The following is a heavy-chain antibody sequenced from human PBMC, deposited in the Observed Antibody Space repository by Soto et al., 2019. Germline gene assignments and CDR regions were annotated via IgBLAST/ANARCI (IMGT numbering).Heavy chain of an antibody. CDR2: ISAYNGNT. D-gene: IGHD3-3*01. Sequence: QVQLVQSGAEVKKPGASVKVSCKASGYTFTSYGISWVRQAPGQGLEWMGWISAYNGNTNYAQKLQGRVTMTTDTSTSTAYMELRSLRADDTAVYYCARDVNYAFWSGYYSNWFDPWGQGTLVTVSS. V-gene: IGHV1-18*01. CDR3: ARDVNYAFWSGYYSNWFDP. J-gene: IGHJ5*02. CDR1: GYTFTSYG.